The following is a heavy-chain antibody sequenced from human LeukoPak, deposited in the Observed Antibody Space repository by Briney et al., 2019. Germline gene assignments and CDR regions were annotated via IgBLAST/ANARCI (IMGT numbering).Heavy chain of an antibody. Sequence: PSETLSLTCTVSGGSISSYYWSWIRQPPGKGLEWIGYIYYSGSTKYNPSLKSRVTISVDTPKNQFSLKVSSVTAADTAVYYCARGTVSPYGSGAPDYWGQGTLVTVSS. J-gene: IGHJ4*02. V-gene: IGHV4-59*01. CDR3: ARGTVSPYGSGAPDY. CDR2: IYYSGST. CDR1: GGSISSYY. D-gene: IGHD3-10*01.